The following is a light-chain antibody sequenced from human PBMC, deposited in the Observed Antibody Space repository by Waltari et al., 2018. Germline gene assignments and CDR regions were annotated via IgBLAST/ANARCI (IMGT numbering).Light chain of an antibody. V-gene: IGLV1-44*01. CDR3: AVWDDSLNGPV. CDR1: SSNIGSQT. Sequence: QSVLTQPPSASGTPGQRVTISCSGSSSNIGSQTVNWYQQLPRTAPKLLINRNYQRPSGVPDRFSGSKSGTSASLAISGLQSEDEADYYCAVWDDSLNGPVFGGGTQLTVL. CDR2: RNY. J-gene: IGLJ7*01.